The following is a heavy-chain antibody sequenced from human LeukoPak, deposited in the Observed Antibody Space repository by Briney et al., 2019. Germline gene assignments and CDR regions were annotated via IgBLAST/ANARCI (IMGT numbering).Heavy chain of an antibody. CDR2: IYHSGST. V-gene: IGHV4-38-2*02. D-gene: IGHD6-13*01. J-gene: IGHJ6*03. CDR3: ARDSPGDSSSWSDPYMDV. Sequence: SETLSLTCAVSGYSISSGYYWGWIRQPPGKGLEWIGSIYHSGSTYYNPSPKSRVTISVDTSKNQFSLKLSSVTAADTAVYYCARDSPGDSSSWSDPYMDVWGKGTTVTVSS. CDR1: GYSISSGYY.